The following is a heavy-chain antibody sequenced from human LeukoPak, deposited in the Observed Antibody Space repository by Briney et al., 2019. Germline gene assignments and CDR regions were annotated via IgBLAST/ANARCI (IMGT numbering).Heavy chain of an antibody. CDR1: AYTFISYG. J-gene: IGHJ4*02. CDR3: ARVRDSSGWSEIDY. D-gene: IGHD6-19*01. V-gene: IGHV1-18*04. CDR2: ISAYNGNT. Sequence: GASVKVSCRASAYTFISYGISWVRQAPGQGLEWMGWISAYNGNTSYAQKLQGRVTMTTDTSTSTAYMELRSLRSDDTAVYYCARVRDSSGWSEIDYWGQGTLVTVSS.